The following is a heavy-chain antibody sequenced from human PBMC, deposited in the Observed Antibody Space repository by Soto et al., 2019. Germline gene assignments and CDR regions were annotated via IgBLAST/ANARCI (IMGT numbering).Heavy chain of an antibody. J-gene: IGHJ4*02. CDR3: AFNCGGDCPFYY. V-gene: IGHV1-69*02. Sequence: ASVKVSCKTSGCTFSSYTISWVRQAPGQGLEWMGRIIPILGIANYAQKFQGRVTITADKSTSTAYMELSSLRSEDTAVYYCAFNCGGDCPFYYWGQGTLVTVSS. D-gene: IGHD2-21*02. CDR2: IIPILGIA. CDR1: GCTFSSYT.